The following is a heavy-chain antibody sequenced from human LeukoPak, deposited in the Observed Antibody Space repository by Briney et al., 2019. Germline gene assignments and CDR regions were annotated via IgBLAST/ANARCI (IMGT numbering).Heavy chain of an antibody. CDR3: ARDLLGYQLPNYYGSGSFDY. D-gene: IGHD3-10*01. J-gene: IGHJ4*02. CDR2: ISSSGSTI. Sequence: GGSLRLSCAASGFTFSSYEMNWVRQAPGKGLEWVSYISSSGSTIYYADSVKGRFTISRDNAKNSLYLQMNSLRAEDRAVYYCARDLLGYQLPNYYGSGSFDYWGQGTLVTVSS. CDR1: GFTFSSYE. V-gene: IGHV3-48*03.